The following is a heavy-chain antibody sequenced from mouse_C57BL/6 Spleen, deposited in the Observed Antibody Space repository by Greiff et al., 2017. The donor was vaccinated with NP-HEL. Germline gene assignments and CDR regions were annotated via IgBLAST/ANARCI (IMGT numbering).Heavy chain of an antibody. CDR2: INPSTGGT. V-gene: IGHV1-42*01. CDR1: GYSFTGYY. Sequence: VQLQQSGPELVKPGASVKISCKASGYSFTGYYMNWVKQSPEKSLEWIGEINPSTGGTTYNQKFKAKATLTVDKSSSTAYMQLKSLTSEDSAVYYCARSDYGSSYEFYYAMDYWGQGTSVTVSS. J-gene: IGHJ4*01. D-gene: IGHD1-1*01. CDR3: ARSDYGSSYEFYYAMDY.